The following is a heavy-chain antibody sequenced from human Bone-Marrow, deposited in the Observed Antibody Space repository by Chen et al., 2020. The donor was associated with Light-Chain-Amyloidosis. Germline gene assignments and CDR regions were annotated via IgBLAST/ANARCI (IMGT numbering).Heavy chain of an antibody. CDR3: ARGSRITIFGVSYPFDAFDI. J-gene: IGHJ3*02. CDR2: IYYSGST. V-gene: IGHV4-59*01. D-gene: IGHD3-3*01. CDR1: GGSISSYY. Sequence: QVQLQESGPGLVKPSETLSLTCTVSGGSISSYYWSWIRQPPGKGLEWIGYIYYSGSTNYNPSLKSRVTISVDTSKNQFSLKLSSVTAADTAVYCCARGSRITIFGVSYPFDAFDIWGQGTMVTVSS.